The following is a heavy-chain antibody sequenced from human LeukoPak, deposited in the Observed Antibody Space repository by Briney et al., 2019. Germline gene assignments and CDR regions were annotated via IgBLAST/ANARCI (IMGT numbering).Heavy chain of an antibody. CDR3: ARDPGRSRVFDY. CDR1: GGTFSSYA. J-gene: IGHJ4*02. CDR2: IIPIFGTA. V-gene: IGHV1-69*05. Sequence: ASVKVSCKASGGTFSSYAISWVRQAPGQGLEWMGGIIPIFGTANYAQKLQGRVTMTTDTSTSTAYMELRSLRSDDTAVYYCARDPGRSRVFDYWAREPWSPSPQ.